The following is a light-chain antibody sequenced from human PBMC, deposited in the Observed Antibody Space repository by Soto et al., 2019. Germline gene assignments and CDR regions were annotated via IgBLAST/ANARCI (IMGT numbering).Light chain of an antibody. Sequence: QSALTQPPSVSGSPGQSVTISCTGTSSDVGSYNRVSWYQQPPGTAPKLMIYEVSDRPSGVPERFPGSKSGNTASLTISGLQAVDEADYYCSSYTSSSTYVFGTGTKVTVL. CDR2: EVS. CDR3: SSYTSSSTYV. V-gene: IGLV2-18*02. CDR1: SSDVGSYNR. J-gene: IGLJ1*01.